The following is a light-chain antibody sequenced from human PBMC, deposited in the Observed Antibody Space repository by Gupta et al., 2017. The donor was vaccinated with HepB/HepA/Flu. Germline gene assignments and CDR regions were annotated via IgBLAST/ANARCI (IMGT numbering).Light chain of an antibody. CDR2: DVS. Sequence: QSALTQPRSVFGSPGPPVTISCTGTSSDVGGYNYVSWYQQHPGKAPKLMIYDVSKRPSGVPDRFSGSKSGNTASLTISGLQAGEESEYYCFSYAGSYTVVVGGGTKLTVL. CDR1: SSDVGGYNY. V-gene: IGLV2-11*01. J-gene: IGLJ2*01. CDR3: FSYAGSYTVV.